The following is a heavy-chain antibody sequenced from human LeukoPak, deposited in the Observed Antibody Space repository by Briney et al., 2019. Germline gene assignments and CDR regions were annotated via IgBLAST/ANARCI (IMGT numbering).Heavy chain of an antibody. Sequence: GASVKVSCKASGYTFTSYGISWVRQAPGQGLEWMGWISAYNGNTNYAQKLQGRVTMTTDTSTGTAYMEPRSLRSDDTAVYYCARAIAVAGRLEFDYWGQGTLVTVSS. CDR2: ISAYNGNT. V-gene: IGHV1-18*01. CDR1: GYTFTSYG. D-gene: IGHD6-19*01. CDR3: ARAIAVAGRLEFDY. J-gene: IGHJ4*02.